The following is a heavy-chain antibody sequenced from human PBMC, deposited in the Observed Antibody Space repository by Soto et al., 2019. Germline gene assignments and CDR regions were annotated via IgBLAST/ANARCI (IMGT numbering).Heavy chain of an antibody. J-gene: IGHJ3*02. D-gene: IGHD6-13*01. V-gene: IGHV4-4*07. Sequence: PSETLSLTCSVSGASIAGSSYWSWIRQPAGKGLEWIGRFSLSGTTNYSPSLRSRVTMSADVSKNQFSLRLSSVTAADTAVYYCARDGGIAAAGPAFDIWGQGTMVTVSS. CDR3: ARDGGIAAAGPAFDI. CDR2: FSLSGTT. CDR1: GASIAGSSY.